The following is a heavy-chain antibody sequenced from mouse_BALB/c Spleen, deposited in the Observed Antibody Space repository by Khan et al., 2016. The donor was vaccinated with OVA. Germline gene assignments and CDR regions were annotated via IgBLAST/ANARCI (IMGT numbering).Heavy chain of an antibody. V-gene: IGHV5-4*02. J-gene: IGHJ3*01. CDR3: TKPYYGEPFAY. Sequence: EVELVESGGGLVKPGGSLKLSCEASGFTFSDYYMYWVRQSPEKRLEWVAAISDGSTSIYYLANVTGRFIISRDNAKNNLYLQMSSLTSEDTAIYHCTKPYYGEPFAYWGQGTLVTVS. D-gene: IGHD2-13*01. CDR1: GFTFSDYY. CDR2: ISDGSTSI.